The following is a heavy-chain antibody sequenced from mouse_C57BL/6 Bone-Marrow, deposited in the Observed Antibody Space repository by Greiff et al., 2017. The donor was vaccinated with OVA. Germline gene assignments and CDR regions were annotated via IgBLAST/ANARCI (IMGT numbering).Heavy chain of an antibody. Sequence: QVHVKQPGAELVKPGASVKLSCKASGYTLTSYWMPWVKQRPGRGLEWIGRIDPNSGGTKYNEKLKSKATLTVDKPSSTAYMQLSSLTSEDSAVYYCARSGLLLYYYAMDYWGQGTSVTVSS. CDR1: GYTLTSYW. CDR3: ARSGLLLYYYAMDY. V-gene: IGHV1-72*01. D-gene: IGHD2-3*01. J-gene: IGHJ4*01. CDR2: IDPNSGGT.